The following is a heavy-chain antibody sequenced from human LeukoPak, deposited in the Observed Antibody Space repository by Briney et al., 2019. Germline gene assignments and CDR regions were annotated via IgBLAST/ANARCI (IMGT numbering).Heavy chain of an antibody. D-gene: IGHD3-3*01. CDR2: INHSGST. CDR1: GGSFSDYY. J-gene: IGHJ3*02. V-gene: IGHV4-34*01. CDR3: ARGDNVLRFLEVDAFDI. Sequence: SETLSLTCAVYGGSFSDYYWTWIRQPPGKGLEWIGEINHSGSTNYNLSLKSRVTISVDTSKKQFFLRLSSVTAADTAVYYCARGDNVLRFLEVDAFDIWGQGTMVTVCS.